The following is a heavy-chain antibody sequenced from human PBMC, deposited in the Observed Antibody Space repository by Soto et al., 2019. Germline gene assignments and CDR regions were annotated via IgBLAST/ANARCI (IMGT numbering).Heavy chain of an antibody. J-gene: IGHJ3*01. CDR3: ARCYGDAFDF. V-gene: IGHV4-39*02. D-gene: IGHD2-2*01. CDR2: IYYDGST. CDR1: GGSITTSSYN. Sequence: QLQLQESGPGLVKPSETLSLTCSVSGGSITTSSYNWDWIRQPPGKGLEWIGTIYYDGSTSYNPSLKGQVTIPVHTSKNHFALNVNPVTAADAAVDYCARCYGDAFDFWGRGTVVTVSS.